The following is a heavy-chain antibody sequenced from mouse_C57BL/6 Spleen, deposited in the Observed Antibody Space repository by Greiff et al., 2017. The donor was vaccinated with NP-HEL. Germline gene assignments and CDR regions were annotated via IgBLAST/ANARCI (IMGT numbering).Heavy chain of an antibody. CDR3: ASNYWFAY. V-gene: IGHV1-69*01. CDR2: FDPSDSYT. CDR1: GYTFTSYW. J-gene: IGHJ3*01. D-gene: IGHD1-3*01. Sequence: VQLQQPGAELVMPGASVKLSCKASGYTFTSYWMHWVKQRPGQGLEWIGEFDPSDSYTNYNQKFKGKSTLTVDKSSSTAYMQLSSLTSEDSAVYYCASNYWFAYWGQGTLVTVSA.